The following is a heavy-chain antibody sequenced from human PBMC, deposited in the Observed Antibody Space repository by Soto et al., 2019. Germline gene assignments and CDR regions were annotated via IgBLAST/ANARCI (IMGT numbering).Heavy chain of an antibody. D-gene: IGHD4-17*01. CDR1: GGSISSYY. CDR2: IYYTGST. V-gene: IGHV4-59*08. J-gene: IGHJ4*02. CDR3: ASTVTTSTFDY. Sequence: QVQLQESGPGLVKPSETLSLTCTVSGGSISSYYWSWIRQPPGKGLAWIGYIYYTGSTNYNPSLKSRVTISVDTSKNQFSLKLSSVTAADTAVYYCASTVTTSTFDYWGQGTLVTVSS.